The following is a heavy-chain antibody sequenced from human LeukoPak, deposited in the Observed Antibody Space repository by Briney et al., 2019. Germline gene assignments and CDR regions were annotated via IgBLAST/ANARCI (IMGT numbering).Heavy chain of an antibody. CDR1: GFSFSSYW. V-gene: IGHV3-74*01. D-gene: IGHD3-3*01. CDR3: ARGYLDPDAFDI. Sequence: GGSLRLSCAASGFSFSSYWMHWVRQAPGKGLVWVSRINSDGSSTRYADSVKGRFTISRDNAKNSLYLQMNSLRAEDTAVYYCARGYLDPDAFDIWGQGTMVTVSS. CDR2: INSDGSST. J-gene: IGHJ3*02.